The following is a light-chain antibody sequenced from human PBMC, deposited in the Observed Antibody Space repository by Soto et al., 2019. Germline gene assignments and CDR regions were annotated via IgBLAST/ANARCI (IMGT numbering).Light chain of an antibody. Sequence: LTQPRSVSGSPGQSVAISCTGTSSDIGGYNYVSWYQQQPGKAPKVMIYDVDKRPSGVPDRFSGSKSGNTASLTISDLQTEDEADYYCCSNAGRPDVFGTGTKVTVL. CDR1: SSDIGGYNY. CDR2: DVD. J-gene: IGLJ1*01. CDR3: CSNAGRPDV. V-gene: IGLV2-11*01.